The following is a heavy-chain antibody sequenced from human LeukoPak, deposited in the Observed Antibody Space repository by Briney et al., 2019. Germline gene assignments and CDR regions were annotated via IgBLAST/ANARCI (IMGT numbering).Heavy chain of an antibody. CDR2: ISYDGINK. D-gene: IGHD3-3*01. J-gene: IGHJ4*02. CDR1: GFTFSSYG. CDR3: AKEQVIILDY. Sequence: PGGSLRLSCAASGFTFSSYGMHWVRQAPGKGLEWVAVISYDGINKYYVDSVKGRFTISRDNSKNTLYLQMNSLRAEDTAVYYCAKEQVIILDYWGQGTLVTVSS. V-gene: IGHV3-30*18.